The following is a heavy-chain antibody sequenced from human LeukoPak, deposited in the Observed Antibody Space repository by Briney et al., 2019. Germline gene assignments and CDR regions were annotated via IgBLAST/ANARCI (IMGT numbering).Heavy chain of an antibody. Sequence: GESLRISCKGSGYCFTSYWISWVRQMPGKGREWRGRIDRSDSYTNYSPSFQGHVTISADKSISTAYLQWSSLKASDTAMYYCARYITGTTSAPDYWGQGTLVTVSS. CDR1: GYCFTSYW. D-gene: IGHD1-7*01. V-gene: IGHV5-10-1*01. J-gene: IGHJ4*02. CDR2: IDRSDSYT. CDR3: ARYITGTTSAPDY.